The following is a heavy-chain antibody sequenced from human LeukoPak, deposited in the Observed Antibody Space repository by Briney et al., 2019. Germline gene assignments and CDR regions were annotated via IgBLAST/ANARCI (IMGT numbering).Heavy chain of an antibody. CDR1: GFTFSDYY. J-gene: IGHJ4*02. V-gene: IGHV3-11*01. Sequence: RAGGSLRLSCAASGFTFSDYYMSWIRQAPGKGLEWVSYISSSGSTIYYADSVKGRFTISRDNAKNSLYLQMNSLGAEDTAVYYCARVGYSSGWYVDYWGQGTLVTVSS. D-gene: IGHD6-19*01. CDR3: ARVGYSSGWYVDY. CDR2: ISSSGSTI.